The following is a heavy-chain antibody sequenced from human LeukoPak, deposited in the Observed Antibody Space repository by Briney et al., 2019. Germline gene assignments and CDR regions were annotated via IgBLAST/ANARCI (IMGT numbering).Heavy chain of an antibody. Sequence: GASVSVSCKPSGYTFTIYGISWVRRAPGEGLEWMGWISAYNGNTNYAEKLQGRVTMTTDTSTSTAYMELRSLRSDDTAVYYCARDRSSGPIAAAGSIPFDDWGQVTLVTVSS. J-gene: IGHJ4*02. V-gene: IGHV1-18*01. CDR1: GYTFTIYG. CDR2: ISAYNGNT. CDR3: ARDRSSGPIAAAGSIPFDD. D-gene: IGHD6-13*01.